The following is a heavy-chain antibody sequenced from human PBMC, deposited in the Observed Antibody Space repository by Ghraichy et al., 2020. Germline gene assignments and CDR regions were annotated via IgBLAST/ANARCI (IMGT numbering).Heavy chain of an antibody. V-gene: IGHV3-21*01. D-gene: IGHD2-2*01. J-gene: IGHJ2*01. CDR2: MSSSGTYI. CDR1: GFPFTSHS. CDR3: ARVVHCSGTSCSYYQYDV. Sequence: SCAASGFPFTSHSMAWVRQAPGKGLEWVSSMSSSGTYIYYRDSVKGRFSISRDNAKNSLYLEMNSLRADDTAVYYCARVVHCSGTSCSYYQYDVWGRGTLVTVSS.